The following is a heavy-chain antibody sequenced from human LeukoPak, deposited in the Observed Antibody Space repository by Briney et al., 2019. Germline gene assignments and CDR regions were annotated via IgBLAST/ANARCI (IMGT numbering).Heavy chain of an antibody. CDR1: GYTFTSYA. V-gene: IGHV1-2*02. CDR2: INPNSGGT. J-gene: IGHJ4*02. CDR3: ARDVEYSSERFNF. Sequence: ASVKVSCKASGYTFTSYAMHWVRQAPGQRLEWMGWINPNSGGTNYAQKFQGRVTMTRDTSISTAYMELNRLRSDDTAVYYCARDVEYSSERFNFWGQGTLVTVSS. D-gene: IGHD6-19*01.